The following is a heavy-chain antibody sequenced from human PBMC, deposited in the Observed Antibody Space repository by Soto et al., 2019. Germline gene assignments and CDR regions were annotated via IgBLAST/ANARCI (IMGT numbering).Heavy chain of an antibody. Sequence: SETLSLTCAVYGGSFSGYYWSWIRQPPGKGLEWIGEINHSGSTNYNPSLKSRVTISVDTSKNQFSLKLSSVTAADTAVYYCARGDLSLGYCSGGSCYPLYYYGMDVWGQGITVTVSS. CDR3: ARGDLSLGYCSGGSCYPLYYYGMDV. D-gene: IGHD2-15*01. V-gene: IGHV4-34*01. J-gene: IGHJ6*02. CDR1: GGSFSGYY. CDR2: INHSGST.